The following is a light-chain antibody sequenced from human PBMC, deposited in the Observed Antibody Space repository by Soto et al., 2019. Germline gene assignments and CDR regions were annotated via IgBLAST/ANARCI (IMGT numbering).Light chain of an antibody. V-gene: IGKV1-6*01. CDR1: QGIGND. J-gene: IGKJ4*01. Sequence: AIQMTQSPSSLSASVGDRVTITCRASQGIGNDLGCYQQKPGKAPNLLIYAASNLQNGVPSRFSGSGSGTAFTLTISSLQPKDFATYYCLQAHNYPLTFGGGTKVEI. CDR3: LQAHNYPLT. CDR2: AAS.